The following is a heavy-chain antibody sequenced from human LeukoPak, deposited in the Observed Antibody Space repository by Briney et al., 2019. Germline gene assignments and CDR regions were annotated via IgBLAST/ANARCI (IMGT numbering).Heavy chain of an antibody. D-gene: IGHD3-9*01. Sequence: ASVKVSCKASGGTFSSYAISWVRQAPGQGLEWMGWISAYNGNTNYAQKLQGRVTMTTDTSTSTAYMELRSLRSDDTAVYYCARLEYDILTGFPLDAFDIWGQGTMVTVSS. CDR3: ARLEYDILTGFPLDAFDI. CDR1: GGTFSSYA. CDR2: ISAYNGNT. J-gene: IGHJ3*02. V-gene: IGHV1-18*01.